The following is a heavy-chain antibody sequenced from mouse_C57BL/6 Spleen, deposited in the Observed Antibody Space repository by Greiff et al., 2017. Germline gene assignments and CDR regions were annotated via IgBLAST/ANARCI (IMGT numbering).Heavy chain of an antibody. CDR2: INPNNGGT. CDR1: GYTFTDYY. CDR3: AREGLRGAMDY. Sequence: EVQLQQSGPELVKPGASVKISCKASGYTFTDYYMNWVKQSHGKSLEWIGDINPNNGGTSYNQKFKGKATLTVDKSSSTAYMERRSLTSEDSAVYYCAREGLRGAMDYWGQGTSVTVSS. V-gene: IGHV1-26*01. J-gene: IGHJ4*01. D-gene: IGHD3-3*01.